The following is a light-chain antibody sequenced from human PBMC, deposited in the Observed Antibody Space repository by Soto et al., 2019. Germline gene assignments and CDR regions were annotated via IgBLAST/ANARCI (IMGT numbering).Light chain of an antibody. J-gene: IGLJ1*01. CDR3: SSYTVISTYV. V-gene: IGLV2-14*01. CDR2: EVS. CDR1: RSDVGVYNY. Sequence: QSALTQPPSASGSPGQSVTVSCTGTRSDVGVYNYVSWYRQHPGKAPQLLISEVSKRPSGVSTRFSGSKSGNTASLIISGLQAEDEADYYCSSYTVISTYVFGTGTKLTVL.